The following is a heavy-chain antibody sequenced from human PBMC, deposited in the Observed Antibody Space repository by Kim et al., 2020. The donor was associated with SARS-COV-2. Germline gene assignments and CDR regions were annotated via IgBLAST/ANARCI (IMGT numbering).Heavy chain of an antibody. D-gene: IGHD5-18*01. CDR1: GYTFTSYG. Sequence: ASVKVSCKASGYTFTSYGISWVRQAPGQGLEWMGLISAYNGNTNYAQKLQGRVTMTTDTSTSTAYMELRSLRSDDTAVYYCARDYSGYSYGHNNWFDPWGQGTLVTVSS. CDR2: ISAYNGNT. V-gene: IGHV1-18*04. CDR3: ARDYSGYSYGHNNWFDP. J-gene: IGHJ5*02.